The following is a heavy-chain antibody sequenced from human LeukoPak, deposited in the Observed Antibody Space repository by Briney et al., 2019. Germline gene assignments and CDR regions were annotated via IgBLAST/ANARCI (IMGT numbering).Heavy chain of an antibody. CDR2: ISGSGGST. J-gene: IGHJ6*03. CDR1: GFTFSDYY. Sequence: GGSLRLSCAASGFTFSDYYMSWVRQAPGKGLEWVSAISGSGGSTYYADSVKGRFTISRDNSKNTLYLQMNSLRAEDTAVYYCAKVPGFYRYYYYMDVWGKGTTVTISS. V-gene: IGHV3-23*01. D-gene: IGHD3-10*01. CDR3: AKVPGFYRYYYYMDV.